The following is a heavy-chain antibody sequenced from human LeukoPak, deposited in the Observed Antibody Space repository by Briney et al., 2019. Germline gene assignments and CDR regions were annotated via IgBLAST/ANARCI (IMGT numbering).Heavy chain of an antibody. Sequence: GGSLRLSCAASGFTFSSYWMSWVRQAPGKGLEWVANIKKDGSEKYYVDSVKGRFTISRDNAKTSLYLQMNSLRAEDTAVYYCARVPISPALGSPSRIDYWGQGTLVTVSS. D-gene: IGHD1-26*01. CDR2: IKKDGSEK. CDR1: GFTFSSYW. V-gene: IGHV3-7*03. J-gene: IGHJ4*02. CDR3: ARVPISPALGSPSRIDY.